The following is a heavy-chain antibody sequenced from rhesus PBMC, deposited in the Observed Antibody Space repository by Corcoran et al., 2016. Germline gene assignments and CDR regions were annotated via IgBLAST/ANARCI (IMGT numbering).Heavy chain of an antibody. CDR1: GGSISDSHY. Sequence: QVQLQESGPGLVKPSETLSLTCTVSGGSISDSHYWNWIRQPPGKGLEWMGRIYGSGGSTSYNPSLKSRVTISKDTSKNQFSLKLSPVTAADTAVYYCARESSYYGLDSWGQGVVVTVSS. J-gene: IGHJ6*01. V-gene: IGHV4-147*01. CDR2: IYGSGGST. CDR3: ARESSYYGLDS.